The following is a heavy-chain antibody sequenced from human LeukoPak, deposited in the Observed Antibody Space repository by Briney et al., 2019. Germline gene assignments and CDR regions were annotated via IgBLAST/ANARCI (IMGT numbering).Heavy chain of an antibody. CDR3: AREAGAAGTSGFDD. D-gene: IGHD6-13*01. CDR2: ITASGDST. Sequence: ASVKVLCKASGYTHNMHWERQAPGQWLECMGIITASGDSTSYAQKFQGRVTMTRDTSTSTVYMELSNMRSEDTAVYYCAREAGAAGTSGFDDWGQGSLVTVSS. V-gene: IGHV1-46*01. J-gene: IGHJ4*02. CDR1: GYTHN.